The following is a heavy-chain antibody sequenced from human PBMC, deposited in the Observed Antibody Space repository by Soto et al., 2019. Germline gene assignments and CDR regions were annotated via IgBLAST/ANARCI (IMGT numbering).Heavy chain of an antibody. D-gene: IGHD4-17*01. V-gene: IGHV1-24*01. J-gene: IGHJ5*02. CDR1: GYTLTELS. CDR2: FDPEDGET. CDR3: TPATVTTSRGWFDP. Sequence: APVKVSCKVSGYTLTELSLHWVRQAPGKGLEWMGGFDPEDGETIYAQKFQGRVTMTEDTSTDTAYMELSSLRSEDTAVYYCTPATVTTSRGWFDPWGQGTLVTVSS.